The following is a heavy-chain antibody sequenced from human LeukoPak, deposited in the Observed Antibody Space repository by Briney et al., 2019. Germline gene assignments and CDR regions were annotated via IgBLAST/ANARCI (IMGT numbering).Heavy chain of an antibody. CDR3: ARCRAYESRDLDY. D-gene: IGHD3-22*01. J-gene: IGHJ4*02. CDR1: GFTFSSYK. Sequence: GGSLRLSCAASGFTFSSYKMFWVRQAPGKGLEWLSFIGSRNNDISYADSVKGRFTISRDNAKNSLYLQMNSLKAEDTAVYYCARCRAYESRDLDYWGQGTLVTVAS. V-gene: IGHV3-21*01. CDR2: IGSRNNDI.